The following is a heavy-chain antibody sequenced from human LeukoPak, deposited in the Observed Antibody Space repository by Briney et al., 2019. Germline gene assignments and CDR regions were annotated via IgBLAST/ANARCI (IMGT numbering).Heavy chain of an antibody. D-gene: IGHD3-10*01. CDR1: GFTFSSYG. J-gene: IGHJ4*02. Sequence: AGGSLRLSCAASGFTFSSYGMHWVRQAPGKGLEWVAFIRYDGSNKYYADSVKGRFTISRDNSKNTLYLQMNSLRAEDTAVYYCAKAPGFGELSGDLDYWGQGTLVTVSS. V-gene: IGHV3-30*02. CDR3: AKAPGFGELSGDLDY. CDR2: IRYDGSNK.